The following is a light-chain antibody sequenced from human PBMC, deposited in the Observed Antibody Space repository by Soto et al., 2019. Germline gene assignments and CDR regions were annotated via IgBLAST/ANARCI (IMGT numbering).Light chain of an antibody. J-gene: IGKJ4*01. CDR1: QSVTDR. Sequence: DIQLTQSPSTLSASVGDRVTITCRASQSVTDRLAWYQQKPGKAPKLLIYKASTLGGGVPLRFSGSGSGTEFTLTISGLQPDDFATYYCQQLESYPSTFGGGTKVAIK. CDR2: KAS. V-gene: IGKV1-5*03. CDR3: QQLESYPST.